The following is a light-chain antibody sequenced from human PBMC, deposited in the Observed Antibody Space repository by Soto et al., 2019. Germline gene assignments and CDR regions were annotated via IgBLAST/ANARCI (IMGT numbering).Light chain of an antibody. CDR3: ATWDDSLNAVV. Sequence: QAVVTQPPSASETPGQRVTISCSGGNSNIGGDTVNWYQKLPGTAPKLLIYNNEQRPSGVPDRFSGSKSGTSASLAISGLQSEDEAHYYCATWDDSLNAVVFGGGTKLTVL. CDR1: NSNIGGDT. CDR2: NNE. J-gene: IGLJ2*01. V-gene: IGLV1-44*01.